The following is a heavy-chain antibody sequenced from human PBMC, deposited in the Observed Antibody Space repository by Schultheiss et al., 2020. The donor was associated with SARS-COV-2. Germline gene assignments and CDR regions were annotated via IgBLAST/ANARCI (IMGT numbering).Heavy chain of an antibody. V-gene: IGHV4-34*01. CDR2: INHSGST. Sequence: GSLRLSCAVYGGSFSGYYWSWIRQPPGKGLEWIGEINHSGSTNYNPSLKSRVTISVDTSKHQFSLKLRSVTAADTAVYFCARDGYSYGTFGYWGQGTLVTVSS. CDR3: ARDGYSYGTFGY. CDR1: GGSFSGYY. J-gene: IGHJ4*02. D-gene: IGHD5-18*01.